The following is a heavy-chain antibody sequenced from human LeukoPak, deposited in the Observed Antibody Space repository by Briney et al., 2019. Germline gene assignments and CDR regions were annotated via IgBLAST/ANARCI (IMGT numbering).Heavy chain of an antibody. V-gene: IGHV3-33*01. Sequence: PGGSLRLSCAASGFTFSSYGMHWVRQAPGKGLEWVAVIWYDGSNKYYADSVKGRFTISRDNSKNTLYLQMNSLRAEDTAVYYCARGDPPRPGHYGMDVWGQGTTVTVSS. CDR3: ARGDPPRPGHYGMDV. CDR2: IWYDGSNK. J-gene: IGHJ6*02. D-gene: IGHD2-21*02. CDR1: GFTFSSYG.